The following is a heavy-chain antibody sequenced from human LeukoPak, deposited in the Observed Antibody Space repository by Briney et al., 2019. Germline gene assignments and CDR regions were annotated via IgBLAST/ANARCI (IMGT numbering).Heavy chain of an antibody. CDR1: GGSISSSNW. CDR3: ASRITMRVSLGYFDL. V-gene: IGHV4-4*02. Sequence: SETLSLTCAVSGGSISSSNWWSWARQPPGKGLEWIGEIYHSGSTNYNPSLKSRVTISVDKSKNQFSLKLSSVTAADTAVYYCASRITMRVSLGYFDLWGRGTLVTVSS. D-gene: IGHD3-22*01. J-gene: IGHJ2*01. CDR2: IYHSGST.